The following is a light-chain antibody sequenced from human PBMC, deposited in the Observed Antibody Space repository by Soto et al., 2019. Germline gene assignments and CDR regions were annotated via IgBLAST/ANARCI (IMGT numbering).Light chain of an antibody. CDR1: QSVSSN. CDR2: GSS. V-gene: IGKV3-15*01. J-gene: IGKJ1*01. CDR3: QQYNDWPQT. Sequence: EIVMTQSPPTLSVSPGETATLSCRASQSVSSNLAWYQQKPGQAPRLLIYGSSTWATGIPARFSGSGSGTDFALTISSLQSEDFAVYYCQQYNDWPQTFGQGTKVDIK.